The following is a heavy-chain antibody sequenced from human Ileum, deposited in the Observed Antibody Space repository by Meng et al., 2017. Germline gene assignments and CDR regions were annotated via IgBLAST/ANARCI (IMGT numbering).Heavy chain of an antibody. CDR1: GGSFINYY. J-gene: IGHJ4*02. CDR2: IHPSGRT. V-gene: IGHV4-34*01. CDR3: ARGDDWAKSGNF. D-gene: IGHD3-9*01. Sequence: QVHHAPGGAGLLKPSETLSLTVPCYGGSFINYYLAWIRQSPGKGLEWIGEIHPSGRTYYSPSLQSRVTITLDTSKNQFSLTLHSVTAADTAVYYCARGDDWAKSGNFWGQGTLVTVSS.